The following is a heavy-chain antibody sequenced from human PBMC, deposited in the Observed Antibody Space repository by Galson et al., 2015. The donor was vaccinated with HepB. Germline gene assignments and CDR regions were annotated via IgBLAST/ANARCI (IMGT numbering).Heavy chain of an antibody. CDR2: ISSSSSYI. D-gene: IGHD2-21*01. Sequence: SLRLSCAASGFTFSSYSMTWVRQAPGKGLEWVSSISSSSSYIYYADSLKGRFTISRANAKNSLYLQMHSLRAEDTAVYYCAGDSILWWPNPGCYFDLWGRGTLVTVSS. V-gene: IGHV3-21*01. CDR1: GFTFSSYS. J-gene: IGHJ2*01. CDR3: AGDSILWWPNPGCYFDL.